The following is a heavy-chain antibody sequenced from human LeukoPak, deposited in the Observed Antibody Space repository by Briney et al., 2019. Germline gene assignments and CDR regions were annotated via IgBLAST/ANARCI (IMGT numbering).Heavy chain of an antibody. CDR2: IKSDGSST. V-gene: IGHV3-74*03. CDR1: GFTFSSYW. J-gene: IGHJ4*02. D-gene: IGHD6-13*01. CDR3: ARDSSSWYYDY. Sequence: EGSLRLSCAASGFTFSSYWMHWVRQAPGKGLVWVSCIKSDGSSTTYADSVKGRFTISRDNAKNTLHLQMNSLRAEDTAVYYCARDSSSWYYDYWGQGTLVTVSS.